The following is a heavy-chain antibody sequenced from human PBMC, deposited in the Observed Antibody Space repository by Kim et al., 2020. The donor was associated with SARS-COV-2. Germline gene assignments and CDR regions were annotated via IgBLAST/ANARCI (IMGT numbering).Heavy chain of an antibody. CDR3: AKSRGSFFYGMEA. CDR1: GFTFSSYA. V-gene: IGHV3-23*01. D-gene: IGHD2-15*01. Sequence: GGSLRLSCAASGFTFSSYAMSWVRQAPGKGLEWVSGLTISGGTTYYADSVKGRFTISRDKFKNTLDLQMNSLRVEDTAVYYCAKSRGSFFYGMEAWGQGTTVTVSS. J-gene: IGHJ6*02. CDR2: LTISGGTT.